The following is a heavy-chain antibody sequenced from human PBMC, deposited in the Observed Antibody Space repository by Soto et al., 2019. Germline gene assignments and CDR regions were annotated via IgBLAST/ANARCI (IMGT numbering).Heavy chain of an antibody. CDR1: GGTFSSYA. V-gene: IGHV1-69*13. CDR2: IIPIFGTA. D-gene: IGHD2-2*01. Sequence: SVKVSCKASGGTFSSYAISWVRQAPGQGXEWMGGIIPIFGTANYAQKFQGRVTITADESTSTAYMELSSLRSEDTAVYYCARGKLRSPYCSSTSCYASAFDYWGQGTLVTVSS. CDR3: ARGKLRSPYCSSTSCYASAFDY. J-gene: IGHJ4*02.